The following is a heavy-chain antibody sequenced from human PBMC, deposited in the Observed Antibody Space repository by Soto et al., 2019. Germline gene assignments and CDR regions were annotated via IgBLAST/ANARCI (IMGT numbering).Heavy chain of an antibody. D-gene: IGHD1-1*01. CDR3: ARCLRPTTFDYDYIDV. V-gene: IGHV3-48*01. CDR2: ITSTSTTI. Sequence: GGSLRLSCAASGFTFSDYTMNWVRQAPGKGLEWVSYITSTSTTIYYADSVKGRFTISRDNAKSSLYLQMNNLRAEDTALYYCARCLRPTTFDYDYIDVWGKGTTVTVSS. CDR1: GFTFSDYT. J-gene: IGHJ6*03.